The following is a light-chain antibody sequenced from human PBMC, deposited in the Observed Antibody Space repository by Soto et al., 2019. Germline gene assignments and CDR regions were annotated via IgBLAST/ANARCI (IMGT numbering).Light chain of an antibody. CDR3: QQYGSSPGT. Sequence: DIVLTQSPGTLSLSPGERATLSCRASQNVDSNYLAWYQQKPGQAPRLLIYGASSRATGIPDRFSGSGSGTDFTLTISRLEPEDFAVYYCQQYGSSPGTFGQGTKVDNK. CDR1: QNVDSNY. V-gene: IGKV3-20*01. CDR2: GAS. J-gene: IGKJ1*01.